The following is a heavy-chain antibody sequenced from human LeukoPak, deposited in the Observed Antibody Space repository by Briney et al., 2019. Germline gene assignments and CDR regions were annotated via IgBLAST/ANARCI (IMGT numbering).Heavy chain of an antibody. J-gene: IGHJ6*02. Sequence: ASVKVSCKASGYTFTSYYMHWVRQAPGQGLEWMGIINPSGGSTSYAQKFQGRVTMTRDTSTSTVYMELSSLRSEDTAVYYCARALLTKRGYSGYDYYYYGMDVWGQGTTVTVSS. CDR3: ARALLTKRGYSGYDYYYYGMDV. CDR2: INPSGGST. D-gene: IGHD5-12*01. CDR1: GYTFTSYY. V-gene: IGHV1-46*01.